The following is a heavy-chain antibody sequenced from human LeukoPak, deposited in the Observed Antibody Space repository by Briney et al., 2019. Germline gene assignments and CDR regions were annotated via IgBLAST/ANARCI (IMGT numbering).Heavy chain of an antibody. V-gene: IGHV3-30*02. Sequence: GGSLRLSCVVSGFTLNNYGMHWVRQAPGKGLEWVAFIRYDGSNKYYADSVKGRFTISRDNSKNTLYVQMNSLRAEDTAVYYCAKEGYSRGYYSYYYMDVWGKGTTVTVSS. CDR2: IRYDGSNK. J-gene: IGHJ6*03. CDR1: GFTLNNYG. D-gene: IGHD6-13*01. CDR3: AKEGYSRGYYSYYYMDV.